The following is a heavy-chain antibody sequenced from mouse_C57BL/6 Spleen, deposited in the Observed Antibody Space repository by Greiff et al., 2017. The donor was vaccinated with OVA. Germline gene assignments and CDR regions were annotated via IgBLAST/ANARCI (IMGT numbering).Heavy chain of an antibody. Sequence: VQLQQPGAELVRPGTSVKLSCKASGYTFTSYWMHWVKQRPGQGLEWIGVIDPSDSYTNYNQKFKGKATLTVDTSSSTAYMQLSSLTSEDSAVEYCAGLITRKYFDVWGTGTTVTVSS. CDR2: IDPSDSYT. CDR3: AGLITRKYFDV. J-gene: IGHJ1*03. V-gene: IGHV1-59*01. CDR1: GYTFTSYW. D-gene: IGHD1-1*01.